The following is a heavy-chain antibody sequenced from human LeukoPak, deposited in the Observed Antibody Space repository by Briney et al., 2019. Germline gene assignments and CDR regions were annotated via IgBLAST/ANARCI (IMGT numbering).Heavy chain of an antibody. CDR1: GYTFTGYY. D-gene: IGHD3-9*01. CDR2: TNPNSGGT. CDR3: ARGYDILTGYYTPYWFDP. J-gene: IGHJ5*02. V-gene: IGHV1-2*02. Sequence: ASVKVSCKASGYTFTGYYMHWVRQAPGQGLEWMGWTNPNSGGTNYAQKFQGRVTMTRDTSISTAYMELSRLRSDDTAVYYCARGYDILTGYYTPYWFDPWGQGTLVTVSS.